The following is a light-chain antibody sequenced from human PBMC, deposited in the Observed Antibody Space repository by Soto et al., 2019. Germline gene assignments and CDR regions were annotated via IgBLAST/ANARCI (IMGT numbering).Light chain of an antibody. CDR3: QQGSFSPRT. V-gene: IGKV3-20*01. CDR1: QDITNNF. J-gene: IGKJ1*01. Sequence: EIVLTQSPGTLSLSPGERATLSCRARQDITNNFGAWYQQKPGQAPRLLIFDASNRATGIPDRFSGSGSGTDFTLTISRLEPEDFAVYYCQQGSFSPRTVGRGTKVELK. CDR2: DAS.